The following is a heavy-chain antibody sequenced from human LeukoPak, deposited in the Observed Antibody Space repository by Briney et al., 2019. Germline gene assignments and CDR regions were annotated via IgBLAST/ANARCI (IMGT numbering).Heavy chain of an antibody. V-gene: IGHV3-33*01. D-gene: IGHD2/OR15-2a*01. J-gene: IGHJ4*02. CDR1: GFTFSSYG. CDR2: IWYDGSNK. Sequence: PGRSLRLSCAASGFTFSSYGMHWVRQAPSKGLEWVAVIWYDGSNKYYADSVKGRFTISRDNSKNTLYLQMNSLRAEDTAVYYCARNMANSPDYWGQGTLVTVSS. CDR3: ARNMANSPDY.